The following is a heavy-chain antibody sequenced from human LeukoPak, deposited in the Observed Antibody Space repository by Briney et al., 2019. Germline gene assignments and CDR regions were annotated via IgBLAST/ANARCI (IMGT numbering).Heavy chain of an antibody. CDR2: IYYSGST. V-gene: IGHV4-59*01. CDR3: ARAGYYYYGMDV. Sequence: PSETLSLTCTVSGGSISSYYWSWIRQPPGKGLEWIGYIYYSGSTNYNPSLKSRVTISVDTSKNQFSLKLSSVTAADTAVHYCARAGYYYYGMDVWGQGTTVTVSS. CDR1: GGSISSYY. J-gene: IGHJ6*02.